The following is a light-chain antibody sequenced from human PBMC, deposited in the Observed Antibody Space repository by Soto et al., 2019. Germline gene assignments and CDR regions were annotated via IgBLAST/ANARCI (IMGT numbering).Light chain of an antibody. J-gene: IGLJ2*01. CDR3: QTLGTGIRV. CDR2: GNSDGSH. Sequence: QIVLTQSPSASASLGASVKLTCTLSSGHSNYAIAWHQQQPEKGPRYLMKGNSDGSHPKGDGIPDRFSGSSSGAERYLSISSLQSEDEADYYCQTLGTGIRVFGGGTKLTVL. V-gene: IGLV4-69*01. CDR1: SGHSNYA.